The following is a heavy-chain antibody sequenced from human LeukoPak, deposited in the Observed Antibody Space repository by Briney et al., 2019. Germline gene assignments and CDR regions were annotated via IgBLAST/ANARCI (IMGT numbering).Heavy chain of an antibody. V-gene: IGHV3-64*01. D-gene: IGHD4/OR15-4a*01. J-gene: IGHJ6*03. CDR1: GFTFSSYA. CDR2: ISSNGGST. Sequence: PGGSLRLSCAASGFTFSSYAMHWVRQAPGKGLEYVSAISSNGGSTYYANSVKGRFTIFRDNSKNTLYLQMGSLRAEDMAVYYCARGPLTQYYYYYYYMDVWGKGTTVTVSS. CDR3: ARGPLTQYYYYYYYMDV.